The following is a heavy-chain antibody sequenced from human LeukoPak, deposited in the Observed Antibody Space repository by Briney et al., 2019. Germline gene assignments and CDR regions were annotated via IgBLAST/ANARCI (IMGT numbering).Heavy chain of an antibody. D-gene: IGHD6-19*01. CDR2: ISAYNGNT. V-gene: IGHV1-18*01. J-gene: IGHJ5*02. Sequence: ASVKVSCKASGYTFTSYGISWVRQAPGQGLEWMGWISAYNGNTNYAQKFQGRVTITADESTSTAYMELSSLRSEDTAVYYCARSIAVAGTYYPWGQGTLVTVSS. CDR1: GYTFTSYG. CDR3: ARSIAVAGTYYP.